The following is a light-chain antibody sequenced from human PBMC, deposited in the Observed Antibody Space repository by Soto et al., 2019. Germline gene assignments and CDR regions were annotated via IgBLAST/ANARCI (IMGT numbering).Light chain of an antibody. CDR1: QSLLHANGNTY. CDR3: MQPLQSPVYT. V-gene: IGKV2-28*01. J-gene: IGKJ2*01. CDR2: LAS. Sequence: DIVMTQFPLSLPVSLGESASISCTSSQSLLHANGNTYLDWYRQKPGQSPQLLIYLASNRSSGVPDRFSGSGSGTEFTLKIDRVEADDVAVYYCMQPLQSPVYTFGQGTRLEIK.